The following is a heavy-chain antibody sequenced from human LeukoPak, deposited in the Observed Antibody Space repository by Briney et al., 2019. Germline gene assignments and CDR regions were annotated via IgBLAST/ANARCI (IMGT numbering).Heavy chain of an antibody. CDR1: GFTFSSYA. Sequence: GGSLRLSCAASGFTFSSYAMSWVRQAPGKGLEWVSAISGSGGSTYYADSVKDRFTISRDNSKNTLYLQMNSLRAEDTAVYYCAKEGDYDFWSGSSFDYWGQGTLVTVSS. D-gene: IGHD3-3*01. CDR3: AKEGDYDFWSGSSFDY. CDR2: ISGSGGST. J-gene: IGHJ4*02. V-gene: IGHV3-23*01.